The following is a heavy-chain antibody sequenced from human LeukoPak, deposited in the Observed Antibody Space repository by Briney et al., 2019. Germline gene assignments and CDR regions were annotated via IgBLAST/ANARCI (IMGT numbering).Heavy chain of an antibody. CDR2: ISGSGGST. V-gene: IGHV3-23*01. Sequence: GGSLRLSCAASGFTFSSYAMRWVRQAPGKGLEWVSGISGSGGSTYYADSVKGRFTIARDNSKNTLYLQMNSLRAEDTAVYYCAKGNCRGTSCYSDYWGQGTLVTVPS. CDR1: GFTFSSYA. D-gene: IGHD2-2*02. CDR3: AKGNCRGTSCYSDY. J-gene: IGHJ4*02.